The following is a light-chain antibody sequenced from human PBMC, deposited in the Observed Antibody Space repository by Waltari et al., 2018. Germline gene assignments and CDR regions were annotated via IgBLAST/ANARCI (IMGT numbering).Light chain of an antibody. CDR2: GVS. J-gene: IGKJ4*01. Sequence: EIVMTQSPATLSVSPGERATLSCRASQSVTSSHLAWYQQKPGQPPRPLIYGVSTRATGIPARFSGSGSGTEFTLTISSLQSEDFAVYYCQQYNNWPLTFGGGTKVEIK. CDR1: QSVTSSH. CDR3: QQYNNWPLT. V-gene: IGKV3-15*01.